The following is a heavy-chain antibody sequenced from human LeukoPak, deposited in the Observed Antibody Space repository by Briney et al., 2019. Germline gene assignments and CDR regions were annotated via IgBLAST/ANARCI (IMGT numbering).Heavy chain of an antibody. CDR1: GFTFSSYA. D-gene: IGHD4-17*01. J-gene: IGHJ4*02. Sequence: PGGSLRLSCAASGFTFSSYAMSWVRQAPGEGLEWVSAISGSGGSTYYADSVKGRFTISRDNSKNTLYLQMNSLRAEDTAVYYCAKVWVDGDYRRKEYYFDYWGQGTLVTVSS. V-gene: IGHV3-23*01. CDR3: AKVWVDGDYRRKEYYFDY. CDR2: ISGSGGST.